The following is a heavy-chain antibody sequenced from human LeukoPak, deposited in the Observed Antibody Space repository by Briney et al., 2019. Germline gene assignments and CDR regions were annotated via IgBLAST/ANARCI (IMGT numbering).Heavy chain of an antibody. Sequence: GGSLRLSCAASRFTFSSYAVSWVSQAPGKGLEWVSAISGSGGSTYYADSVKGRFTISRDNSKNTLYLQMNSLRAEDTAVYYCAKSLSMVVVITTICDYWGQGTLVTVSS. D-gene: IGHD3-22*01. J-gene: IGHJ4*02. CDR1: RFTFSSYA. V-gene: IGHV3-23*01. CDR2: ISGSGGST. CDR3: AKSLSMVVVITTICDY.